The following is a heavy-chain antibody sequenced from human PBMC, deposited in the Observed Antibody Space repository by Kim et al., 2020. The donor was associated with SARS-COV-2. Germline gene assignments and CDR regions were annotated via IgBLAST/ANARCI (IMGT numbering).Heavy chain of an antibody. Sequence: GGSLRLSCAASGFTFSRYAMSWFRQAPGKGLEWVSAISGSGGSTYYADSVKGRFTLSRHTSKNTLYLQMNSLRAEDTPGYKCAKDKYPLLSYGQAVWAPG. CDR1: GFTFSRYA. CDR3: AKDKYPLLSYGQAV. D-gene: IGHD2-2*01. J-gene: IGHJ6*02. CDR2: ISGSGGST. V-gene: IGHV3-23*01.